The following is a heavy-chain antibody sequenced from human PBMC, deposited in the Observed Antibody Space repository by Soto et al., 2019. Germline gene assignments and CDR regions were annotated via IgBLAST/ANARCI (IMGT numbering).Heavy chain of an antibody. V-gene: IGHV4-59*08. J-gene: IGHJ4*02. Sequence: SETLSLTCTVSGGSISSYYWSWIRQPPGKGLEWIGYIYYSGSTNYNPSLKSRVTISVDTSKNQFSLKLSSVTAADTAVYYCATASSNYGFDYWGQGTLVTVSS. D-gene: IGHD4-4*01. CDR1: GGSISSYY. CDR2: IYYSGST. CDR3: ATASSNYGFDY.